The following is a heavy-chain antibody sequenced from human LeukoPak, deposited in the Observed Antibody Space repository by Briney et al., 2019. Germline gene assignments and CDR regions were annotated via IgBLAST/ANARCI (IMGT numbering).Heavy chain of an antibody. CDR2: INPNSGGT. V-gene: IGHV1-2*02. Sequence: GASVKVSCKASGYIFTAYYLHWVRQAPGQGLEWMGWINPNSGGTNYAQKFLGRVTMTRDTSISTGYMEISRLTSDDTAMYYCGRVEVHPRRYYYYMDVWGKGTSVTISS. CDR1: GYIFTAYY. D-gene: IGHD3-16*02. CDR3: GRVEVHPRRYYYYMDV. J-gene: IGHJ6*03.